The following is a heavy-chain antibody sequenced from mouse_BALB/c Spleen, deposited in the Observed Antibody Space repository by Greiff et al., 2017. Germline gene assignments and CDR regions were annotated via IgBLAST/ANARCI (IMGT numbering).Heavy chain of an antibody. J-gene: IGHJ3*01. CDR1: GYSITSGYY. Sequence: ESGPGLVKPSQSLSLTCSVTGYSITSGYYWNWIRQFPGNKLEWMGYISYDGSNNYNPSLKNRISITRDTSKNQFFLKLNSVTTEDTATYYCASTTANSFAYWGQGTLVTVSA. CDR3: ASTTANSFAY. D-gene: IGHD1-2*01. CDR2: ISYDGSN. V-gene: IGHV3-6*02.